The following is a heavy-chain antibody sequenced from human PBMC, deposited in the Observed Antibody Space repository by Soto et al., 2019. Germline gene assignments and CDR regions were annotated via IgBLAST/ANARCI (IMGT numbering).Heavy chain of an antibody. V-gene: IGHV3-48*02. CDR2: ISSSSSTI. J-gene: IGHJ4*02. D-gene: IGHD2-2*01. CDR1: GFTFSSHS. CDR3: AKISTTYERF. Sequence: GSLRLSCAASGFTFSSHSMNWVRQAPGKGLEWVSFISSSSSTIYYAASVKGRFTISRDDAKNSLYLQMNSLRDEDTAVYYCAKISTTYERFWGQGTLVTVSS.